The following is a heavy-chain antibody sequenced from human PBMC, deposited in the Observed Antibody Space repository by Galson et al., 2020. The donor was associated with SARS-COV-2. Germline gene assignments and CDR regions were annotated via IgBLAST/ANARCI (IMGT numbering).Heavy chain of an antibody. Sequence: ETSETLSLTCTVSGGSISSYYWSWIRQPPGKGLEWIGYIYYSGSTNYNPSLKSRVTISIDTSKNQFSLRLSSVTAADTAVYYCAGFLFYFRHYYGLDVWGQGTTFTVSS. CDR1: GGSISSYY. D-gene: IGHD1-26*01. CDR3: AGFLFYFRHYYGLDV. J-gene: IGHJ6*02. CDR2: IYYSGST. V-gene: IGHV4-59*01.